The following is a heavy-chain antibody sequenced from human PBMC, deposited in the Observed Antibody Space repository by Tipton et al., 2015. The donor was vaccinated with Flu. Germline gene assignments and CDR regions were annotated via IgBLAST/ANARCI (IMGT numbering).Heavy chain of an antibody. V-gene: IGHV3-30-3*01. CDR3: ARDKGGFDAFYI. J-gene: IGHJ3*02. Sequence: SLRLSCAASGFTFSSYAMHWVRQAPGKGLEWVAVISYDGSNKYYADSVKGRFTISRDNSKNTLYLQMNSLRAEDTAVYYCARDKGGFDAFYIWGLGTMVTVSS. CDR1: GFTFSSYA. D-gene: IGHD3-16*01. CDR2: ISYDGSNK.